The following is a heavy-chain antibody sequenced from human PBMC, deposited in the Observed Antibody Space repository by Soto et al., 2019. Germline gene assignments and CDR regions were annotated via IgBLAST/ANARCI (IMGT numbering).Heavy chain of an antibody. V-gene: IGHV3-30*18. CDR1: GFTFSSYG. CDR3: AKVAADVWSGYYRYGMDV. Sequence: PGGSLRLSCAASGFTFSSYGMHWVRQAPGKGLEWVAVISYDGSNKYYADSVKGRFTISRDNSKNTLYLQMNSLRAEDTAVYYCAKVAADVWSGYYRYGMDVCGKGTSVTV. J-gene: IGHJ6*04. CDR2: ISYDGSNK. D-gene: IGHD3-3*01.